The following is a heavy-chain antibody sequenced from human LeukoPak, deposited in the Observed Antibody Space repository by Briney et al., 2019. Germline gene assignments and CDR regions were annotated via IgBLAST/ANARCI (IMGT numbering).Heavy chain of an antibody. CDR1: GDSISSYF. CDR2: IYYSGGT. CDR3: ARDTVTADGFDI. D-gene: IGHD4-17*01. Sequence: SETLSLICTVSGDSISSYFWSWIRQPPGKGLEWIGYIYYSGGTNYNPSLKSRVTISLDTSKNQFSLKLSSVTAADTAVYFCARDTVTADGFDIWGQGTMVTVSS. V-gene: IGHV4-59*01. J-gene: IGHJ3*02.